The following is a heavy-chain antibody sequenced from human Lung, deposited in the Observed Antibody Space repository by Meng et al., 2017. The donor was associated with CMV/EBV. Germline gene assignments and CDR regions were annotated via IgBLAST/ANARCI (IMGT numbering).Heavy chain of an antibody. V-gene: IGHV4-4*07. CDR2: ISASGNT. CDR3: ARDFGSSWYPNWFDP. CDR1: GDSITSYD. Sequence: VHRRGSRPGLVKPPAPLSLTCTVSGDSITSYDWSWIRQPAGKGLEWIGRISASGNTRYNPSLKSRVTMSVDTSKNQFSLKLSSVSAADTAVYYCARDFGSSWYPNWFDPWGQGTLVTVSS. D-gene: IGHD6-13*01. J-gene: IGHJ5*02.